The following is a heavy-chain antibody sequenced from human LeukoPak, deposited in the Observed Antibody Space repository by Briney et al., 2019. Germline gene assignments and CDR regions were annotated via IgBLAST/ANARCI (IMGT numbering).Heavy chain of an antibody. Sequence: GGSLRLSCAASGFTFSSYGMHWVRQAPGKGLEWVAVISYDGSNKYYADSVKGRFTISRDNSKNTLYLQMNSLRAEDTAVYYCARFPDYYDSSGRFDPWGQGTLVTVSS. V-gene: IGHV3-30*03. J-gene: IGHJ5*02. D-gene: IGHD3-22*01. CDR1: GFTFSSYG. CDR2: ISYDGSNK. CDR3: ARFPDYYDSSGRFDP.